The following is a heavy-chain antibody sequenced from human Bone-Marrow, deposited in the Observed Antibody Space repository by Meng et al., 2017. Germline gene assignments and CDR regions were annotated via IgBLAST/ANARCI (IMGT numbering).Heavy chain of an antibody. CDR1: GFSVSNEF. J-gene: IGHJ4*02. V-gene: IGHV3-66*01. CDR3: TGGEDH. Sequence: EVQVVESGGGWVQPGGSLRLYCAASGFSVSNEFMSWVRQAQGKGLEWVAVIYSGGGTEYADSVKGRFTTSRDSSKNTMYLQMNNLRADDTAMYYCTGGEDHWGQGTLVTVSS. CDR2: IYSGGGT.